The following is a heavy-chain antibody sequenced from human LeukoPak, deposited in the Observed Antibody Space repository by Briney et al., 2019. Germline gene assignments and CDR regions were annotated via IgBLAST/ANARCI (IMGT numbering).Heavy chain of an antibody. J-gene: IGHJ3*02. D-gene: IGHD1-26*01. Sequence: SETLSLTCTVSGGSISSSSDSWGWIRQPPGKGLEWTGSLYYSGSTYYNPSLKSRVAISVDTSKNHFSLNLSSVTAADTAVYYCASGIVGAMGDAFDIWGQGTMVTVSS. V-gene: IGHV4-39*02. CDR1: GGSISSSSDS. CDR2: LYYSGST. CDR3: ASGIVGAMGDAFDI.